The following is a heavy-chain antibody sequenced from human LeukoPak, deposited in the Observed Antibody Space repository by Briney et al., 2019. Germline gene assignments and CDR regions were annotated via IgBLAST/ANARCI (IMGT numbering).Heavy chain of an antibody. Sequence: GASVKVSCKASGYTFTGYYMHWVRQAPGQGLEWMGWINPNSGGTNYAQKFQGRVTMTRDTSISTAYMELSRLRSDDTAVYYCVSLSMVRGVLENNWFDPWGQGTLVTVSS. J-gene: IGHJ5*02. CDR2: INPNSGGT. V-gene: IGHV1-2*02. CDR1: GYTFTGYY. CDR3: VSLSMVRGVLENNWFDP. D-gene: IGHD3-10*01.